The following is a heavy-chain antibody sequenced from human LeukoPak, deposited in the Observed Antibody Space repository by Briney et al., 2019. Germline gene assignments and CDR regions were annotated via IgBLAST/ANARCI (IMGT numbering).Heavy chain of an antibody. CDR2: INTYNGNT. CDR1: GYRFTSYG. D-gene: IGHD3-10*01. Sequence: GASVKVSCKTSGYRFTSYGISWVRQAPGQGLEWMGWINTYNGNTNYAQKFQGRVTMTTDTSASTAYMELRSLRSDDTAVYYCARDRPLDADDYYGFYYFDYWGQGTLVTVSS. J-gene: IGHJ4*02. CDR3: ARDRPLDADDYYGFYYFDY. V-gene: IGHV1-18*01.